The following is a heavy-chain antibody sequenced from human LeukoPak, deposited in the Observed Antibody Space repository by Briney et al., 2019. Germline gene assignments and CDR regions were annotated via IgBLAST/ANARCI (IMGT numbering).Heavy chain of an antibody. CDR3: ARGFEHSTYCSGGSCYPFDY. CDR1: GGSISSSSYY. CDR2: IYYSGST. V-gene: IGHV4-39*07. Sequence: PSETLSLTCTVSGGSISSSSYYWGWIRQPPGKGLEWIGSIYYSGSTYYNPSLKSRVTISVDTSKNQFSLKLSSVTAADTAVYYCARGFEHSTYCSGGSCYPFDYWGQGTLVTVSS. J-gene: IGHJ4*02. D-gene: IGHD2-15*01.